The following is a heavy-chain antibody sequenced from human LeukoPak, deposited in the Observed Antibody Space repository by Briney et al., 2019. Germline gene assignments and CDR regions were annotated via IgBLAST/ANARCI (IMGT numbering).Heavy chain of an antibody. J-gene: IGHJ3*02. CDR3: ARDTLGATFPGAFDI. Sequence: PSETLSLTCTVSGYSISSGYYWGWIQQPPGKGLEWIGSIYHSGSPYYNPSLKSRVTISVDTSRNQFSLKLSSVTAADTAVYYCARDTLGATFPGAFDIWGQGTMVTVSS. D-gene: IGHD1-26*01. V-gene: IGHV4-38-2*02. CDR1: GYSISSGYY. CDR2: IYHSGSP.